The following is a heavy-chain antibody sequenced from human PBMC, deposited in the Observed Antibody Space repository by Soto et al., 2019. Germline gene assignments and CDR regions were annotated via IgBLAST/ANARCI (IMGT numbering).Heavy chain of an antibody. J-gene: IGHJ6*03. CDR3: ARGARYMDV. CDR2: FNPSGGGT. Sequence: ASVKVSCKASGYTFTSYYVHWVRQAPGQGLEWMGIFNPSGGGTTYGQKFQGRVTMTTDTSTSTVYMELSSLRSEDMAVYYCARGARYMDVWGRGTTVTVSS. CDR1: GYTFTSYY. V-gene: IGHV1-46*03.